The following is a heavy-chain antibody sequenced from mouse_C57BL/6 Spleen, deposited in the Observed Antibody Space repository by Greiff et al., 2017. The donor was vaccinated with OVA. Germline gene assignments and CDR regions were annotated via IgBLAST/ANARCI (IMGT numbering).Heavy chain of an antibody. CDR1: GYTFTSYW. J-gene: IGHJ4*01. Sequence: QVQLQQPGAELVMPGASVKLSCKASGYTFTSYWMHWVKQRPGQGLEWIGEIDPSDSYTNYNQKFKGKSTLTVDKSSSTAYMQLSSLTSEDSAVYYCARGGVDDGYSNYAMDYWGQGTSVTVSS. D-gene: IGHD2-3*01. V-gene: IGHV1-69*01. CDR3: ARGGVDDGYSNYAMDY. CDR2: IDPSDSYT.